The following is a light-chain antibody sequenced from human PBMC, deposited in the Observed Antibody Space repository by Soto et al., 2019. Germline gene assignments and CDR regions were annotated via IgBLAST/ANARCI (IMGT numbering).Light chain of an antibody. J-gene: IGLJ2*01. V-gene: IGLV2-18*02. CDR3: SSFTRSATLI. Sequence: QSALTQPPSVSGSPGQSVTISCTGTSSDVGSYNRVSWYQQRPGTAPKLMIYEVSNRPSGVPDRFSGSKSGNTASLTVSGLQAEDEADYYCSSFTRSATLIFGGGTQLTVL. CDR1: SSDVGSYNR. CDR2: EVS.